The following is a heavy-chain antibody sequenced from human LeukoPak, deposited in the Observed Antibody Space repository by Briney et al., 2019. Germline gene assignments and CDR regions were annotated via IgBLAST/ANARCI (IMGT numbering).Heavy chain of an antibody. D-gene: IGHD2/OR15-2a*01. J-gene: IGHJ4*02. CDR1: GFTFSSYG. CDR2: IWYDGSNK. CDR3: ARHAEDFPYYFDY. V-gene: IGHV3-33*01. Sequence: PGGSLRLSCAASGFTFSSYGMHWVRQAPGKGLEWVAVIWYDGSNKYYADSVKGRFTISRDNSKNTLYLQMNSLRAEDTAVYYCARHAEDFPYYFDYWGQGTLVTVSS.